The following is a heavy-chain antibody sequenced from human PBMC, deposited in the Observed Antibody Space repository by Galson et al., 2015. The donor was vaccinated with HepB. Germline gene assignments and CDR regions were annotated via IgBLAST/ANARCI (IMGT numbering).Heavy chain of an antibody. V-gene: IGHV3-21*01. CDR1: GFTFSSYS. CDR2: ISSSSSYI. Sequence: SLRLSCAASGFTFSSYSMNWVRQAPGKGLEWVSSISSSSSYIYYADSVKGRFTISRDNAKNSLYLQMNSLRAEDTAVYYCARGVYYYGSGAKGGYGMDVWGQGTTVTVSS. J-gene: IGHJ6*02. CDR3: ARGVYYYGSGAKGGYGMDV. D-gene: IGHD3-10*01.